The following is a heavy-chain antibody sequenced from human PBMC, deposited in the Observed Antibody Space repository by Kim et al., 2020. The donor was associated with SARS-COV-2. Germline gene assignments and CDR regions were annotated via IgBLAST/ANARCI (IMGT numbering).Heavy chain of an antibody. Sequence: ADSVKGRFTISRDNSKNTLYLQMNSLRAEDTAVYYCARVSSSRQRPAGDYWGQGTLVTVSS. J-gene: IGHJ4*02. V-gene: IGHV3-30*01. CDR3: ARVSSSRQRPAGDY. D-gene: IGHD3-10*01.